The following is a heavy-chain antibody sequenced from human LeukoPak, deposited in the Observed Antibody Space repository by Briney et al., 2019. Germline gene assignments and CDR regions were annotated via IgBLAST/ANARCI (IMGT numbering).Heavy chain of an antibody. J-gene: IGHJ4*02. Sequence: GGSLRLSCAASGFTFSNAWMSWVRQAPGKGLEWVSAISGSGGSTYYADSVKGRFTISRDNSKNTLYLQMNSLRAEDTAVYYCAKASSGWSTKPHNFDYWGQGTLVTVSS. CDR1: GFTFSNAW. D-gene: IGHD6-19*01. CDR3: AKASSGWSTKPHNFDY. CDR2: ISGSGGST. V-gene: IGHV3-23*01.